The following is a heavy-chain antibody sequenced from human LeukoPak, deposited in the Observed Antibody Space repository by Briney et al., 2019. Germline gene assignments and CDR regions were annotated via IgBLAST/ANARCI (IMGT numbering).Heavy chain of an antibody. D-gene: IGHD4-11*01. Sequence: PGGSLRLSCAASGFTFSSYRMNWVRQAPGKGLEWVSYISSSSSTIYYADSVKGRFTISRDNAKNSLYLQMNSLRAEDTAVYYCASSQTYNYFDYWGQGTLVTVSS. V-gene: IGHV3-48*01. CDR3: ASSQTYNYFDY. J-gene: IGHJ4*02. CDR2: ISSSSSTI. CDR1: GFTFSSYR.